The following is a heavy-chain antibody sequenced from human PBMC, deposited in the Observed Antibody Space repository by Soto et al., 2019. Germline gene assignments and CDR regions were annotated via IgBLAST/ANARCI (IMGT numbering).Heavy chain of an antibody. CDR2: ISAAGDP. V-gene: IGHV3-13*05. Sequence: EVQLVESGGGLVQPGGSLRLSCEASGITFRNYDMHWVRQGTGKGLEWVSGISAAGDPDYADSVEGQFTISSENAQNSFFLQISSLRVGDTAVYYCARTDRDFSGLDVWGQGNTVIVSS. J-gene: IGHJ6*02. CDR3: ARTDRDFSGLDV. CDR1: GITFRNYD.